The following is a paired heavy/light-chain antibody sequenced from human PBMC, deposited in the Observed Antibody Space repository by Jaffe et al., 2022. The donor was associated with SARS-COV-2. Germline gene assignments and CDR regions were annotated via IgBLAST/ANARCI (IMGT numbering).Light chain of an antibody. CDR2: DNN. J-gene: IGLJ3*02. CDR3: GTWDSSLRGWV. V-gene: IGLV1-51*01. Sequence: QSVLTQPPSVSAAPGQKVTISCSGSSSNIGNNYVSWYQQLPGTAPKLLIYDNNKRPSGIPDRFSGSKSGTSATLGITGLQTGDEADYYCGTWDSSLRGWVFGGGTKLTVL. CDR1: SSNIGNNY.
Heavy chain of an antibody. J-gene: IGHJ6*02. D-gene: IGHD1-1*01. Sequence: QVQLVESGGGVVQPGRSLRLSCAASGFTFSSYGMHWVRQAPGKGLEWVAVISYDGSNKYYADSVKGRFTISRDNSKNTLYLQMNSLRAEDTAVYYCAKDTPRRHYYYYYGMDVWGQGTTVTVSS. CDR2: ISYDGSNK. CDR1: GFTFSSYG. CDR3: AKDTPRRHYYYYYGMDV. V-gene: IGHV3-30*18.